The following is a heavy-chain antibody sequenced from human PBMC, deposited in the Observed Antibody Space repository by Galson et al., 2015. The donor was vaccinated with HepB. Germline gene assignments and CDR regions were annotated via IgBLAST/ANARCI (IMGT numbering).Heavy chain of an antibody. D-gene: IGHD3-10*01. V-gene: IGHV1-18*01. CDR2: ISAYNGNT. J-gene: IGHJ5*02. CDR1: GYTFTSYG. Sequence: SVKVSCKASGYTFTSYGISWVRQAPGQGLEWMGWISAYNGNTNYAQKLQGRVTMTTDTSTSTAYMELRSLRSDDTAVYYCARDGRVLLWFGVGGTWFDPWGQGTLVTVSS. CDR3: ARDGRVLLWFGVGGTWFDP.